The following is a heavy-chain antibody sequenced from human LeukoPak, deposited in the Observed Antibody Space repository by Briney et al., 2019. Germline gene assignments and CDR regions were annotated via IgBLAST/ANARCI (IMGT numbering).Heavy chain of an antibody. CDR1: GVSISSSGYY. CDR2: ISYSGST. J-gene: IGHJ4*02. CDR3: TRHSSSSFNFDY. V-gene: IGHV4-39*01. D-gene: IGHD6-13*01. Sequence: PSETLSLTCTVSGVSISSSGYYWGWIRQPPGKGLEWIGSISYSGSTYYNPSLKSRVTISVDTSKNQFSLKLSSVTAADTAMYYCTRHSSSSFNFDYWGQGTLVTVSS.